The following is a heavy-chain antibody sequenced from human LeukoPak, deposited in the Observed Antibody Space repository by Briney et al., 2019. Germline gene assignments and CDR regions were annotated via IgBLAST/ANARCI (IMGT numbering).Heavy chain of an antibody. CDR1: GGSISSYY. D-gene: IGHD6-6*01. J-gene: IGHJ4*02. CDR3: ARMPTIAARREWYFDY. V-gene: IGHV4-4*07. CDR2: IYTSGST. Sequence: SETLSLTCTVSGGSISSYYWSWIRQPAGKGLEWIGRIYTSGSTNYNPSLKSRVTMSVDTSKNQFSLKLSSVTAADTAVYYCARMPTIAARREWYFDYWGQGTLVTVSS.